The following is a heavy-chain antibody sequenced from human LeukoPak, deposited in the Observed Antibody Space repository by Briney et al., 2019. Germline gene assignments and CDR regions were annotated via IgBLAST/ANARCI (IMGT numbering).Heavy chain of an antibody. CDR2: IYYSGST. J-gene: IGHJ4*02. D-gene: IGHD4-11*01. Sequence: SATLSLTCTVSGGSISSHYWSWIREPPGPGLEWMGYIYYSGSTNYNPSLKSRVTISVDTSKNQFSLKLSSVTGADPAVYYCARATVTTLHFDYWGEGPLVTVSS. V-gene: IGHV4-59*11. CDR1: GGSISSHY. CDR3: ARATVTTLHFDY.